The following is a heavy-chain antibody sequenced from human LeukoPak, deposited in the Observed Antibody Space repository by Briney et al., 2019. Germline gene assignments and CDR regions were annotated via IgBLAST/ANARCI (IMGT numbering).Heavy chain of an antibody. Sequence: PGGSLRLSCAASGFTFSNYWMNWVRQAPGKGLEWVANIKEDGSEKYYVDSVKGRFTISRDNARNSLYLQMNSLRAEDTAVYYCASGRLLGYWGQGTLVTVSS. CDR1: GFTFSNYW. CDR2: IKEDGSEK. V-gene: IGHV3-7*01. CDR3: ASGRLLGY. J-gene: IGHJ4*02. D-gene: IGHD2-15*01.